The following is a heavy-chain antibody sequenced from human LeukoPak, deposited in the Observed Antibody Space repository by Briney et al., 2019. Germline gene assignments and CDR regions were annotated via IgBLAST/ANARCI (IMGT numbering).Heavy chain of an antibody. Sequence: PGGSLRLSCAASGFTFSNYAMSWVRQAPGKGLEWVSSTSGSGGTTYYADSVKGRFTISRVNSRNALSLQMNSLRAEDTALYYCARGVPRYDSGAWIDAFDIWGQGTRVTVSS. CDR3: ARGVPRYDSGAWIDAFDI. V-gene: IGHV3-23*01. CDR1: GFTFSNYA. D-gene: IGHD3-22*01. J-gene: IGHJ3*02. CDR2: TSGSGGTT.